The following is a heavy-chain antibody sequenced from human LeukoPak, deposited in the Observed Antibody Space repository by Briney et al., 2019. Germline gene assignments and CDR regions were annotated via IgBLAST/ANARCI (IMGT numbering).Heavy chain of an antibody. D-gene: IGHD2-15*01. Sequence: GASVKVSCKASGGTFSSYAISWVRQAPGQGLEWMGGIIPIFVTANYAQKFQGRVTITADESTSTAHMELSSLRSDDTAVYYCARDCSGGPPGWFDPWGQGTLVTVST. CDR3: ARDCSGGPPGWFDP. J-gene: IGHJ5*02. CDR1: GGTFSSYA. V-gene: IGHV1-69*13. CDR2: IIPIFVTA.